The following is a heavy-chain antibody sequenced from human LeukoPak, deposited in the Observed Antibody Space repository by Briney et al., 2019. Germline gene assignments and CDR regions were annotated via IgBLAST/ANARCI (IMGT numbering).Heavy chain of an antibody. Sequence: PSETLSLTCAVYGGSFSGYYWSWIRQPPGKGLEWIGEINHSGSTNYNPSLKSRVTISVDTSKNQFSLKLSSVTAADTAVYYCARESYYYYYTDVWGKGTTVTVSS. CDR2: INHSGST. CDR3: ARESYYYYYTDV. J-gene: IGHJ6*03. V-gene: IGHV4-34*01. CDR1: GGSFSGYY.